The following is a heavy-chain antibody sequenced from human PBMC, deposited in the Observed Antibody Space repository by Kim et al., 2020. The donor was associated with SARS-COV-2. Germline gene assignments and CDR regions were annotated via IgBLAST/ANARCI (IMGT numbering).Heavy chain of an antibody. V-gene: IGHV4-39*01. J-gene: IGHJ6*02. CDR3: ARMAVLREFDWLYYDYGMDV. CDR2: IYYSGST. D-gene: IGHD3-9*01. Sequence: SETLSLTCTVSGGSISSSSYYWGWIRQPPGKGLEWIGSIYYSGSTYYNPSLKSRVTISVDTSENQFSRKLSSVTAADTAVYYCARMAVLREFDWLYYDYGMDVWGQGTTVAVSS. CDR1: GGSISSSSYY.